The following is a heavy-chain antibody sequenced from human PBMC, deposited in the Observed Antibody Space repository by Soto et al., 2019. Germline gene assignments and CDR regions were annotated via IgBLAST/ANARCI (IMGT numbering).Heavy chain of an antibody. CDR1: GGSFSGYY. J-gene: IGHJ6*02. Sequence: SETLSLTCAVYGGSFSGYYWSWIRQPPGKGLEWIGEINHSGSTNYNPSLKSRVTISVDTSKNQFSLKLSSVTAADTAVYYCARGLGAAAGIGYSSGWSYYYYYGMDVWGQGTTVTVSS. CDR2: INHSGST. D-gene: IGHD6-19*01. V-gene: IGHV4-34*01. CDR3: ARGLGAAAGIGYSSGWSYYYYYGMDV.